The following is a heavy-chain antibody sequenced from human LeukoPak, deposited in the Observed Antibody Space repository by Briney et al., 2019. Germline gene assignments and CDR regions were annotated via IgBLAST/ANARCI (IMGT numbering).Heavy chain of an antibody. CDR2: INHSGST. CDR3: ARVIAAAGRYFDY. D-gene: IGHD6-13*01. V-gene: IGHV4-34*01. Sequence: SETLSLTCAVYGGSFSGYYWSWIRQPPGKGLEWIGEINHSGSTNYNPSLKSRVTISVDTSKNQFSLKLSSVTAADTAVYYCARVIAAAGRYFDYWGQGTLVTVSS. CDR1: GGSFSGYY. J-gene: IGHJ4*02.